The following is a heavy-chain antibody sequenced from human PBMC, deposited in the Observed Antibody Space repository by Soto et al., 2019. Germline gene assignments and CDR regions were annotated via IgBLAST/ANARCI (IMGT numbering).Heavy chain of an antibody. J-gene: IGHJ4*02. CDR2: INPSGGST. CDR3: ASIPAMYSSSRTDDRTDY. D-gene: IGHD6-13*01. V-gene: IGHV1-46*03. CDR1: GYTFTSYY. Sequence: GASVKVSCKASGYTFTSYYMHWVRQAPGQGLEWMGIINPSGGSTSYAQKFQGRVTMTRDTSTSTVYMELSSLRSEDTAVYYCASIPAMYSSSRTDDRTDYWGQGTLVTVSS.